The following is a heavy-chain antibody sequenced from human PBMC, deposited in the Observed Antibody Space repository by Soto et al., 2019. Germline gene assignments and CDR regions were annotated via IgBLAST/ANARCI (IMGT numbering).Heavy chain of an antibody. D-gene: IGHD2-15*01. CDR1: GGSISSGGYY. J-gene: IGHJ5*02. V-gene: IGHV4-31*03. CDR2: IYYSGST. Sequence: SETLSLTCTVSGGSISSGGYYWSWIRQHPGKGLEWIGYIYYSGSTYYNPSLKSRVTISVDTSKSQFSLKLSSVTAADTAVYYCARVRYCSGGSCYPRFDPWGQGTLVTVSS. CDR3: ARVRYCSGGSCYPRFDP.